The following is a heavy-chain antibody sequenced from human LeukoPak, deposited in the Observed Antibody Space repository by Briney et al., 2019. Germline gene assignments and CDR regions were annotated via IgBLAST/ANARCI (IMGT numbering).Heavy chain of an antibody. V-gene: IGHV3-23*01. J-gene: IGHJ4*02. CDR2: ISGSGGST. CDR1: GFTFSSYA. Sequence: GGSLRLSCAASGFTFSSYAMSWVRQAPGKGLEWVSAISGSGGSTYYADSVKGRFTISRDNSKNTLYLQMNSLRAEDTAVYYCAKVVVAATLIFPWEAVFDYRGQGTLVTVSS. D-gene: IGHD2-15*01. CDR3: AKVVVAATLIFPWEAVFDY.